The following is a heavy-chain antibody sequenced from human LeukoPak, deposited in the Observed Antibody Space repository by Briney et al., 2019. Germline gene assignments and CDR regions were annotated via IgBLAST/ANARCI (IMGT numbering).Heavy chain of an antibody. CDR3: ARTGYCSGGTCYLNPIDY. Sequence: SETLSLTCTVSGGSISSSSYYWGWIRQPPGKGLEWIGYLYYSGNTNYNPSLTSRVTISVDTSKNQFSLKLSSVTAADTAVYYCARTGYCSGGTCYLNPIDYWGQGTLVTVSS. D-gene: IGHD2-15*01. V-gene: IGHV4-61*05. J-gene: IGHJ4*02. CDR2: LYYSGNT. CDR1: GGSISSSSYY.